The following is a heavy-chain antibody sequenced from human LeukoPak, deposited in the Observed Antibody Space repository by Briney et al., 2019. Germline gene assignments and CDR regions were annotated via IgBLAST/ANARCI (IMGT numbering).Heavy chain of an antibody. D-gene: IGHD6-13*01. CDR1: GGSISSYY. J-gene: IGHJ4*02. Sequence: PSETLSLTCTVSGGSISSYYWSWIRQPPGRGLEGIGYIYTSGSTNYNPSLKSRVTISVDTSKNQFSLKLSSVTAADTAVYYCARRIAAAAHFDYWGQGTLVTVSS. V-gene: IGHV4-4*09. CDR2: IYTSGST. CDR3: ARRIAAAAHFDY.